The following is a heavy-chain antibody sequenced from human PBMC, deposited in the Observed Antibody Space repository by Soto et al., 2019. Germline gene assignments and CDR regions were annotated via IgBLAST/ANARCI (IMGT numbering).Heavy chain of an antibody. CDR2: IWYDGSNK. CDR1: GFTFSSYG. J-gene: IGHJ6*03. V-gene: IGHV3-33*01. CDR3: ARDYGSNPLYYMDV. D-gene: IGHD3-10*01. Sequence: GGSLRLSCAASGFTFSSYGMHWVRQAPGKGLEWVAVIWYDGSNKYYADSVKGRFTISRDNSKNTLYLQMNSLRAEDTAVYYCARDYGSNPLYYMDVWGKGTTVTVSS.